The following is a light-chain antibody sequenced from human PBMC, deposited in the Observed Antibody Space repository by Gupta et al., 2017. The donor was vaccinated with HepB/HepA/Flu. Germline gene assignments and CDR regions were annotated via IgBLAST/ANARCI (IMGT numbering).Light chain of an antibody. Sequence: DIQMTLSPSSLSASVGDRVTIPCRASQGIRNYLGWFQQKPGKAPKRLIYAASRLQSGVPSRFSGSGSGTDFTLTISSLQPEDFATYYCRQENSYPWTFGQGTKVEIK. CDR3: RQENSYPWT. CDR2: AAS. CDR1: QGIRNY. J-gene: IGKJ1*01. V-gene: IGKV1-17*01.